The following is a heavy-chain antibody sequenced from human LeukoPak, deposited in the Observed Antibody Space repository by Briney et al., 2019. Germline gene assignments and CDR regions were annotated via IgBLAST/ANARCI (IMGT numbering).Heavy chain of an antibody. CDR3: ARDRQQLGIFDY. CDR1: GFTFSSYA. Sequence: PGRSLRLSCAASGFTFSSYAMHWVRQAPGKGLEWVAVISYDGSNKYYADPVKGRFTISRDNSKNTLYLQMNSLRAEDTAVYYCARDRQQLGIFDYWGQGTLVTVSS. J-gene: IGHJ4*02. V-gene: IGHV3-30*04. D-gene: IGHD6-13*01. CDR2: ISYDGSNK.